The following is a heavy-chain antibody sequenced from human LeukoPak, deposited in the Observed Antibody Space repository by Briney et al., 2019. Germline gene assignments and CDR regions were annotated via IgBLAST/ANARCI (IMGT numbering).Heavy chain of an antibody. D-gene: IGHD2-21*02. CDR2: IYSGGST. Sequence: GGSLRLSCAASGFTVSSYYMNWVRQAPGKGLEWVSVIYSGGSTYYADSVKGRFTISRDNSKNTLYLQMNSLRAEDTAVYYCARGDGGDVYYYGMDVWGQGTTVTVSS. CDR1: GFTVSSYY. CDR3: ARGDGGDVYYYGMDV. V-gene: IGHV3-53*01. J-gene: IGHJ6*02.